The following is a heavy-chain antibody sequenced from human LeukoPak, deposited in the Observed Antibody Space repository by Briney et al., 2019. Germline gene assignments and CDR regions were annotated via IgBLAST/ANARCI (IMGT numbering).Heavy chain of an antibody. CDR3: AKPADITIFGVVDQDAFDI. CDR2: ISGSGGST. J-gene: IGHJ3*02. V-gene: IGHV3-23*01. Sequence: GGSLRLSCAASGFTFSSYAMSWVRQAPGKGLEWVSAISGSGGSTYYADSVKGRFTISRDNSKNTLYLQMNSLRAEDTAVYYCAKPADITIFGVVDQDAFDIWGQGTMVTVSS. CDR1: GFTFSSYA. D-gene: IGHD3-3*01.